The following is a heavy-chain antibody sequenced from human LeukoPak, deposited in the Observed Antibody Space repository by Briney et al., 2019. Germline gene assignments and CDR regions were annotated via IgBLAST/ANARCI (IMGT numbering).Heavy chain of an antibody. Sequence: GGSLRLSCAASGFTFSFYWMRWVRQVPGQGLVWVSRINPGGSSTAYADSVKGRFTISRDNAKNTLYLQMDSLRADDTGVYYCARGNQADDYWGQGTLVTVSS. CDR2: INPGGSST. D-gene: IGHD1-14*01. V-gene: IGHV3-74*01. CDR1: GFTFSFYW. J-gene: IGHJ4*02. CDR3: ARGNQADDY.